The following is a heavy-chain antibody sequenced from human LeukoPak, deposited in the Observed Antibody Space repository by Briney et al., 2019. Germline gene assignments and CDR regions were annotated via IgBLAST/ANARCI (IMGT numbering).Heavy chain of an antibody. V-gene: IGHV5-10-1*01. Sequence: PGESLKFSSRGSGYSFTSYWISWVRQMPGKGLEWMGRIDPSDSYTNYSPSFQGHVTISADKSISTAYLQWSSLKASDTAMYYCARQYSSGWYFVDYWGQGTLVTVSS. CDR2: IDPSDSYT. D-gene: IGHD6-19*01. CDR3: ARQYSSGWYFVDY. J-gene: IGHJ4*02. CDR1: GYSFTSYW.